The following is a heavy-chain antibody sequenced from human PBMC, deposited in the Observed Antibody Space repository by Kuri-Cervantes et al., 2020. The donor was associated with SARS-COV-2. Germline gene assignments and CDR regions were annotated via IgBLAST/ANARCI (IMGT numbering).Heavy chain of an antibody. V-gene: IGHV3-7*01. Sequence: GGSLRLSCAASGFTFSSYWMSWVRQAPGKGLEWVANIKQDGSEKYYVDSVKGRFTISRDNAKNSLFLQMNRLRDEDTAVYYCARGLYNDFKYYFDYWGQGTLVTVSS. CDR3: ARGLYNDFKYYFDY. D-gene: IGHD5-24*01. J-gene: IGHJ4*02. CDR2: IKQDGSEK. CDR1: GFTFSSYW.